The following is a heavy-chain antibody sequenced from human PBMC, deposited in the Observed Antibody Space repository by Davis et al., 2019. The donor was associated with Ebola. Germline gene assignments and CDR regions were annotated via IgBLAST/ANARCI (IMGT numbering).Heavy chain of an antibody. V-gene: IGHV3-7*01. CDR2: IKQDGSEK. Sequence: GGSLRLSCAASGFTFSGYWMSWVRQAPGKGLQWVANIKQDGSEKYYVDSVKGRFTISRDKAKNSLFLQVNSLRAEDTALYYCARAGNYASPHHFDYWGQGSLVTVSS. CDR3: ARAGNYASPHHFDY. J-gene: IGHJ4*02. D-gene: IGHD1-7*01. CDR1: GFTFSGYW.